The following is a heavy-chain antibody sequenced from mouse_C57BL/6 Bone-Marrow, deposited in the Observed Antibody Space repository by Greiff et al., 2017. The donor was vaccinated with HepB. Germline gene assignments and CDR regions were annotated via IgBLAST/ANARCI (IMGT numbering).Heavy chain of an antibody. V-gene: IGHV1-66*01. CDR2: IYPGSGNT. CDR3: ARSCAWFAY. Sequence: QVQLKQSGPELVKPGASVKISCKASGYSFTSYYIHWVKQRPGQGLEWIGWIYPGSGNTKYNEKFKGKATLTADTSSSTAYMQLSSLTSEDSAVYYCARSCAWFAYWGQGTLVTVSA. D-gene: IGHD1-1*01. J-gene: IGHJ3*01. CDR1: GYSFTSYY.